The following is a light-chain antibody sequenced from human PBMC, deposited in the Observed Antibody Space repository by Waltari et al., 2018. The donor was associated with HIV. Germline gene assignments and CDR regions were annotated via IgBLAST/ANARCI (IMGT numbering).Light chain of an antibody. Sequence: QSALTHPASVSASPGQSITISCTGTSSALGDYHYVSWFQDSPTKAPTLIIYDASYRPSGISDRFAGSMSGNTASLTISGLQAEDDSDYYCSSFTTYDTWVFGGGTKLTVL. J-gene: IGLJ3*02. V-gene: IGLV2-14*01. CDR2: DAS. CDR1: SSALGDYHY. CDR3: SSFTTYDTWV.